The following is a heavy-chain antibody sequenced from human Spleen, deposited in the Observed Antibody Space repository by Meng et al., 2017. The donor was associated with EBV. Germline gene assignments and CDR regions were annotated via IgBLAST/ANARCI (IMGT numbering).Heavy chain of an antibody. J-gene: IGHJ4*02. D-gene: IGHD3-9*01. Sequence: QLQVREAGPGQGKPSETLSLPWTFSGDAISSFSFWGLIRQPPGRGLEWIGSVHYTGSTYYSPSLKSRVTVAVDTSKNQFSLRLTSVTAADTAVYYCARLGTPGYYFDSWGQGTLVTVSS. CDR2: VHYTGST. CDR3: ARLGTPGYYFDS. CDR1: GDAISSFSF. V-gene: IGHV4-38-2*02.